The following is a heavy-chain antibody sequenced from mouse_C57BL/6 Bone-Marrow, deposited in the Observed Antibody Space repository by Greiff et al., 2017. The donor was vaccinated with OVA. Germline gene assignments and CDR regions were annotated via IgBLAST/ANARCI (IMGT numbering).Heavy chain of an antibody. CDR1: GYTFTSYW. D-gene: IGHD1-1*01. CDR3: ASGYYGSLYGYFDV. CDR2: IDPSDSYT. Sequence: VQLQQPGAELVMPGASVKLSCKASGYTFTSYWMHWVKQRPGQGLEWIGEIDPSDSYTNYNQKFKGKSTLTVDKSSSTAYMQLSSLTSEDSAVYYCASGYYGSLYGYFDVWGTGTAVTVSS. J-gene: IGHJ1*03. V-gene: IGHV1-69*01.